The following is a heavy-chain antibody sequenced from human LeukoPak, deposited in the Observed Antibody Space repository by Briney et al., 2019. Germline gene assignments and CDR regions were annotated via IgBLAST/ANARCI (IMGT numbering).Heavy chain of an antibody. CDR3: ARDGYHSGSYYGY. Sequence: ASVKVSCKASGYAFTGYYMHWVRQAPGQGLEWMGRINPNSGGTNYAQKFQGRVTMTRDTSISTAYVELSRLRSDDTAVYYCARDGYHSGSYYGYWGQGTLVTVSS. CDR1: GYAFTGYY. CDR2: INPNSGGT. V-gene: IGHV1-2*06. D-gene: IGHD1-26*01. J-gene: IGHJ4*02.